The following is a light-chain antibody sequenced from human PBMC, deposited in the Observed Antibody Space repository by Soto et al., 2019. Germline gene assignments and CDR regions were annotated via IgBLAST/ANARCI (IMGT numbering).Light chain of an antibody. Sequence: QFVLAQPASVSGSPGQSSTISCTGTSGFVGRFSLVSWYQQHPGKAPKVMISEGHMRPSGVPDRFSGSTSVNSASLTISGLQADDEADYYCCLYIGATTYVFGTGTKVTVL. V-gene: IGLV2-23*01. J-gene: IGLJ1*01. CDR1: SGFVGRFSL. CDR3: CLYIGATTYV. CDR2: EGH.